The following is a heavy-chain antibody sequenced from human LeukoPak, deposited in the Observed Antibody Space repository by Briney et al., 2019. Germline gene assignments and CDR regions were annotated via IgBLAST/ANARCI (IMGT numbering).Heavy chain of an antibody. CDR1: GYTFTSYG. Sequence: ASVKVSCKASGYTFTSYGISWVRQAPGQGLEWMGWISAYNGNTNYAQKLQGRVTMTTDTSTSTAYMELRSLRSDDTAAYYCARFGDSSGYYYDPLDYWGQGTLVTVSS. D-gene: IGHD3-22*01. CDR3: ARFGDSSGYYYDPLDY. J-gene: IGHJ4*02. V-gene: IGHV1-18*01. CDR2: ISAYNGNT.